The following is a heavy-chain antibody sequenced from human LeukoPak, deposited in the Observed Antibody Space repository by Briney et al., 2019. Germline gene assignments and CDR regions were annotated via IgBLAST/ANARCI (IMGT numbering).Heavy chain of an antibody. D-gene: IGHD3-9*01. CDR1: GYSFTSYW. CDR3: ARRGRYLDWSNTPTQRDYYYYGMDV. Sequence: GESLKISCKGSGYSFTSYWIGWVRQMPGKGLEWMGIIYPGDSDTRYSPSFQGQVTISADKSISTAYLQWSSLKASDTAMYYCARRGRYLDWSNTPTQRDYYYYGMDVWGQGTTVTVSS. J-gene: IGHJ6*02. V-gene: IGHV5-51*01. CDR2: IYPGDSDT.